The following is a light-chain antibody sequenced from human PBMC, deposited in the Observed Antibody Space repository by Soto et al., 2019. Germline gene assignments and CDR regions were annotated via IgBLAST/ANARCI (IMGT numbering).Light chain of an antibody. CDR3: QQANSIPLT. V-gene: IGKV1-12*01. Sequence: DIQLTHSKSSVSASVAPRVTITSRASQGISSWLAWYQQKPEKAPKLVIYDASSLQSGVPSRFSGSGSGTDFTLTISSLQPEDFATYYCQQANSIPLTFGGGTKVDIK. J-gene: IGKJ4*01. CDR2: DAS. CDR1: QGISSW.